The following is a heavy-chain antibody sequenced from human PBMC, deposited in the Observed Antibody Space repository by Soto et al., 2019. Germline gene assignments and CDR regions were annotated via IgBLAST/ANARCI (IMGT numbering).Heavy chain of an antibody. CDR2: IIPIFGTA. J-gene: IGHJ6*01. V-gene: IGHV1-69*01. Sequence: QVQLVQSGAEVTQPGSSVKVSCKASGGTFSSYAISWVRQAPGQGLEWVGGIIPIFGTANYAQKFQGRVTITADESMSTAHRELRSLRSEETAVYDCASRWADPYYYYGMDVWGQGTTVTVSA. D-gene: IGHD6-13*01. CDR3: ASRWADPYYYYGMDV. CDR1: GGTFSSYA.